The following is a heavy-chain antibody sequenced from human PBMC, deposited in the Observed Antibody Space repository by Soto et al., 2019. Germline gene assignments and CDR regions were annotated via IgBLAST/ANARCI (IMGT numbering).Heavy chain of an antibody. D-gene: IGHD3-16*01. CDR3: VRWGRSRELDV. J-gene: IGHJ6*02. CDR2: IYYSGST. V-gene: IGHV4-59*08. CDR1: GDSISSYY. Sequence: QVQLQESGPGLVKPSEALSLTCTVSGDSISSYYWNWIRQPPGKGLEWIGYIYYSGSTNYNPSLKSRVTISVDTSKNQFSLKLSSVTAADTAVYYCVRWGRSRELDVWGQGTTVTVSS.